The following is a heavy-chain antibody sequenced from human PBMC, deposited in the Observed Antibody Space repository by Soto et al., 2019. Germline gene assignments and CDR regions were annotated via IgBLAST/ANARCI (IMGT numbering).Heavy chain of an antibody. J-gene: IGHJ4*02. V-gene: IGHV3-15*07. CDR2: IKSKTDGGTT. Sequence: GGSLRLSCAASGFTFNTAWMNWVRQTPGKGLEWVGRIKSKTDGGTTDYAAPVKGRLTISRDDSKNTLYLQMNSLKTEDTAVYYCTTDVHSSSWYENAFDYWGQGTLVTVSS. CDR3: TTDVHSSSWYENAFDY. CDR1: GFTFNTAW. D-gene: IGHD6-13*01.